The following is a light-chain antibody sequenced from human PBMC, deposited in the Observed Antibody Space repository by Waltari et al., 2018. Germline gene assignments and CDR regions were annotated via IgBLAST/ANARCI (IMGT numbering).Light chain of an antibody. Sequence: EIVLTQSPATLSLFPGDRATLSCRASQTVGTFLAWYQQKPGQAPRLLISDASNRATGIPARFIGSGSGTDFTLTISSLEPGDSAVYYCQQRSDRPPVSFGQGTKLEIK. CDR3: QQRSDRPPVS. CDR1: QTVGTF. J-gene: IGKJ2*03. V-gene: IGKV3-11*01. CDR2: DAS.